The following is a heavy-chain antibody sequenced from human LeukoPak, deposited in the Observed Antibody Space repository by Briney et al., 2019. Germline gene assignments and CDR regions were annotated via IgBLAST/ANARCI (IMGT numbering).Heavy chain of an antibody. J-gene: IGHJ6*04. CDR1: GFTFSSYG. CDR2: ISYDGSNK. Sequence: GGSLRLSCAASGFTFSSYGMHWVRQAPGKGLEWVAVISYDGSNKYYADSVKGRFTISRDNSKNTLCLQMNSLRAEDTAVYYCAKDQVDLGYYYYYGMDVWGKGTTVTVSS. V-gene: IGHV3-30*18. CDR3: AKDQVDLGYYYYYGMDV. D-gene: IGHD3-9*01.